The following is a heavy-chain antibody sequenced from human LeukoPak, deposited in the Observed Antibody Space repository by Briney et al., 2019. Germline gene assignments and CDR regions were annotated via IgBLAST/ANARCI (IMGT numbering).Heavy chain of an antibody. Sequence: ASVKVSCKVSGYTLTELSMHWVRQAPGKGLEWMGGFDPEDGETIYAQKFQGRVTMTEDTSTDTAYMELSSLRSEDTAVYYCATPWELKTRGAFDIWGQGTMVTVSS. CDR3: ATPWELKTRGAFDI. D-gene: IGHD1-26*01. V-gene: IGHV1-24*01. J-gene: IGHJ3*02. CDR1: GYTLTELS. CDR2: FDPEDGET.